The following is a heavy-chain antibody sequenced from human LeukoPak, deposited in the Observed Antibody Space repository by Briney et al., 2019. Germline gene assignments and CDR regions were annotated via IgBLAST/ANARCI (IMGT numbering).Heavy chain of an antibody. D-gene: IGHD3-10*01. CDR1: GFTFSNHA. CDR3: AKEPTYFYGSGSFSHYFDY. CDR2: ISNSGGST. Sequence: GGSLRLSCAASGFTFSNHAMTWVRQAPGKGLEWVSSISNSGGSTYYADSVKGRFTISRDNSKNTLFLQMNSLRAEDTAVYFCAKEPTYFYGSGSFSHYFDYWGQGTLVTASS. V-gene: IGHV3-23*01. J-gene: IGHJ4*02.